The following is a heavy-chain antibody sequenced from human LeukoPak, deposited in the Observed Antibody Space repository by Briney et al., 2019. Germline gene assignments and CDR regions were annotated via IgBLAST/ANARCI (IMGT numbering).Heavy chain of an antibody. V-gene: IGHV1-2*02. CDR2: INPNSGDT. CDR1: EYTFTAYY. Sequence: ASVKVSGKASEYTFTAYYVHWVRQAPGQGLEWMGWINPNSGDTNFAQNFQGRVTMTRDTSISTVYMELSRLRSDDTAVYYCARVGQWLVENDWFDPWGQGTLVTVSS. D-gene: IGHD6-19*01. CDR3: ARVGQWLVENDWFDP. J-gene: IGHJ5*02.